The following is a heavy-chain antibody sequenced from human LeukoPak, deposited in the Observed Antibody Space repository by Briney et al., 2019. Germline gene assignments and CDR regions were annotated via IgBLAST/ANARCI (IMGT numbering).Heavy chain of an antibody. Sequence: GGSLRLSFAASGFTFSSYGMTWVRQAPGKGLEWVSYISSSSSTIYYADSVKGRFTISRDNAKNSLYLQMNSLRAEDTAVYYCARDPQKRIFGVVKNLNYYYYYMDVWGKGTTVTVSS. CDR3: ARDPQKRIFGVVKNLNYYYYYMDV. CDR1: GFTFSSYG. V-gene: IGHV3-48*01. CDR2: ISSSSSTI. J-gene: IGHJ6*03. D-gene: IGHD3-3*01.